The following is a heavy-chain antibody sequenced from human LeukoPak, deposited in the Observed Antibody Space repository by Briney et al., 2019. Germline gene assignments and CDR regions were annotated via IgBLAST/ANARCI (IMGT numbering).Heavy chain of an antibody. D-gene: IGHD6-19*01. V-gene: IGHV3-53*01. CDR3: ARKYSSGWYYGDDAFDI. J-gene: IGHJ3*02. CDR2: IYSGGST. CDR1: GFTFSSYA. Sequence: QPGGSLRLSCAASGFTFSSYAMSWVRQAPGKGLEWGSVIYSGGSTYYADSVKGRFTISRDNSKNTLYLQMNSLRAEDTAVYYCARKYSSGWYYGDDAFDIWGQGTMVTVSS.